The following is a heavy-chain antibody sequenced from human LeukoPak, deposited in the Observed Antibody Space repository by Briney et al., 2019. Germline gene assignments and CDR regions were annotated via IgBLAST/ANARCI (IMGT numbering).Heavy chain of an antibody. CDR3: AKDVEPTAPYYFDS. D-gene: IGHD1-26*01. CDR1: GFTFSNYA. V-gene: IGHV3-23*01. Sequence: GGSLRLSCAASGFTFSNYAMSWVRQAPGKGLEWVSSISGSGGTTHYADSVEGRFTISRDNSKSTLFLQMKSLRAEDTAVYYCAKDVEPTAPYYFDSWGRGTLVTVSS. J-gene: IGHJ4*02. CDR2: ISGSGGTT.